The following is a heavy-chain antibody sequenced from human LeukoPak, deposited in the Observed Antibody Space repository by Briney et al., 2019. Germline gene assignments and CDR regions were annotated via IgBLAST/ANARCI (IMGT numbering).Heavy chain of an antibody. CDR2: IKQDGSEK. CDR1: GFTFSSYW. J-gene: IGHJ4*02. D-gene: IGHD3-10*01. CDR3: ARGQMVRGVTFFPD. V-gene: IGHV3-7*01. Sequence: GGSLRLSCAASGFTFSSYWMSWVRQAPGKGLEWVANIKQDGSEKYYVDSAEGRFTISRDNAKNSLYLQMNSLRAEDTAVYYCARGQMVRGVTFFPDWGQGTLVTVSS.